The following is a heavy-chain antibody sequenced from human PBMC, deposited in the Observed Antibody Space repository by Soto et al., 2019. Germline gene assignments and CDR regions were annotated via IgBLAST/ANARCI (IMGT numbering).Heavy chain of an antibody. Sequence: QVQLVESGGGVVQPGRSLRLSCAASGFTFSSYGMHWVRQAPGKGLEWVAVISYDGSNKYYADSVKGRFTISRDNSKNTLYLQMNSLRAEDTAVYYCAKATIADYDFWSGYQELDYWGQGPLVTVSS. J-gene: IGHJ4*02. D-gene: IGHD3-3*01. CDR2: ISYDGSNK. CDR1: GFTFSSYG. CDR3: AKATIADYDFWSGYQELDY. V-gene: IGHV3-30*18.